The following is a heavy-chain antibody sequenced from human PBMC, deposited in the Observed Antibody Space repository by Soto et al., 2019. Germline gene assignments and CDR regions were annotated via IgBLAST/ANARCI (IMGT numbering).Heavy chain of an antibody. CDR1: GYNFNGYY. D-gene: IGHD6-19*01. CDR2: MNPNTGCA. CDR3: AKVISTIGSKQWQAQNKHQAIDY. V-gene: IGHV1-2*02. J-gene: IGHJ4*02. Sequence: QVNLVQSGAEVKKPGASVKVSCKASGYNFNGYYIHWVRQAPGQGLEWMGWMNPNTGCANYAQKFQGKVIMTTDTSISTAYLELRSLTSDDTAVYYCAKVISTIGSKQWQAQNKHQAIDYWGQGTLVTVSS.